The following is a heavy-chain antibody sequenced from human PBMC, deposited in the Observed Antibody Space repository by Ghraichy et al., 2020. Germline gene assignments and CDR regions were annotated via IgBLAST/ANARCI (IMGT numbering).Heavy chain of an antibody. D-gene: IGHD2-15*01. Sequence: GGSLRLSCVGSGFTFSGYSMNWVRQSPGKGLEWVSYISSSGRSIFYADSVKGRFTISRDNAKNSLSLQMNSLRDEDTAVYYCARGSMVVRFYYYDGMDVWGQGTTVTVSS. CDR2: ISSSGRSI. J-gene: IGHJ6*02. CDR3: ARGSMVVRFYYYDGMDV. CDR1: GFTFSGYS. V-gene: IGHV3-48*02.